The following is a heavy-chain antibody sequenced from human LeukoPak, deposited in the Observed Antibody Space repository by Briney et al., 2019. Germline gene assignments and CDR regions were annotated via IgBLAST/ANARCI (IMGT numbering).Heavy chain of an antibody. Sequence: GRSLRLSCAASGFTFSSYGMHWVRQAPGKGLEWVAVISYDGSNKYYADSVKGRFTISRDNSKNTLYLQMNSLRAEDTAVYYCAKGYDSSGYSAFDIWGQGTMVTVSS. CDR1: GFTFSSYG. V-gene: IGHV3-30*18. J-gene: IGHJ3*02. D-gene: IGHD3-22*01. CDR2: ISYDGSNK. CDR3: AKGYDSSGYSAFDI.